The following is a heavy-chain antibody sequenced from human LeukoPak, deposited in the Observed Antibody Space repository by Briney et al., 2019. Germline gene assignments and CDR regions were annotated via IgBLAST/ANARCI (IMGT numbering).Heavy chain of an antibody. V-gene: IGHV3-23*01. Sequence: GGSLSLSCAASEFTFSSYAMSWVRQAPGKGLEWVSAISGSGGSTYYADSVKGRFTISRDNSKNSLYLQMNSLRTEDTALYYCAKDQPYGSGSYIDPWGQGTLVTVSS. J-gene: IGHJ5*02. D-gene: IGHD3-10*01. CDR2: ISGSGGST. CDR3: AKDQPYGSGSYIDP. CDR1: EFTFSSYA.